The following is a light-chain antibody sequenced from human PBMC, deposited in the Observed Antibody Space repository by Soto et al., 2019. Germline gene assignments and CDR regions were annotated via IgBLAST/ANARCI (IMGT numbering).Light chain of an antibody. CDR3: QSADSSGTYVV. CDR1: ALPKQY. CDR2: KDS. Sequence: ELTQSPSVSVSPGQTARITCSGDALPKQYAYWYQQKPGQAPVLVIYKDSERPSGIPERFSGSSSGTTVTLTISGVQAEDEADYYCQSADSSGTYVVFGGGTKLTVL. J-gene: IGLJ2*01. V-gene: IGLV3-25*03.